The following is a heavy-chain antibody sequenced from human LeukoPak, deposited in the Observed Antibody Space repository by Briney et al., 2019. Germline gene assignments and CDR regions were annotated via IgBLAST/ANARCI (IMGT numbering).Heavy chain of an antibody. CDR1: GYTFTGYY. CDR2: INPNSGGT. V-gene: IGHV1-2*02. J-gene: IGHJ6*02. D-gene: IGHD2-15*01. CDR3: ARDYVGVVAATRYYYGMDV. Sequence: ASVKVSCKASGYTFTGYYMHWVRQAPGQGLEWTGWINPNSGGTNYAQKFQGRVTMTRDTSISTAYMELSRLRSDDTAVYYCARDYVGVVAATRYYYGMDVWGQGTTVTVSS.